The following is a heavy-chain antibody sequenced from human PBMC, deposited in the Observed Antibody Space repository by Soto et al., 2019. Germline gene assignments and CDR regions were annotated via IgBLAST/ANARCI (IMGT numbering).Heavy chain of an antibody. D-gene: IGHD2-2*01. CDR3: ARDPNIVVVPAATYYYYGMDV. J-gene: IGHJ6*02. CDR2: IKQDGSEK. V-gene: IGHV3-7*04. CDR1: GFTFSTYW. Sequence: EVQLVESGGGLVQPGGSLRLSCAASGFTFSTYWMSWVRQAPGKGLEWVANIKQDGSEKYYVDSVKGRFTISRDNAKNSLYLQMNSLRAVDTAVYYCARDPNIVVVPAATYYYYGMDVWGQGTTVTVSS.